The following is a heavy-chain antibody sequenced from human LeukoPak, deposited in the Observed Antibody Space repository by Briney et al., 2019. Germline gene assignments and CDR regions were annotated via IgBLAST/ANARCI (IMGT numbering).Heavy chain of an antibody. D-gene: IGHD6-13*01. CDR2: ISGSGSST. CDR1: QFTFSSYA. CDR3: AKESSSSWPN. V-gene: IGHV3-23*01. J-gene: IGHJ4*02. Sequence: GGSLRLSCAASQFTFSSYATSWVRQAPGKGLEWVSAISGSGSSTYYADSVKGRFTISRDNSKNTLFLQMNSLRVEDTAVYYCAKESSSSWPNWGQGALVTVSS.